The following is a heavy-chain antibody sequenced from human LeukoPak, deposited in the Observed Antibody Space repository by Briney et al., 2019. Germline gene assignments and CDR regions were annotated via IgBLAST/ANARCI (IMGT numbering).Heavy chain of an antibody. CDR3: ARDYLYGSGIFDY. V-gene: IGHV1-2*02. CDR2: INPNSGGT. J-gene: IGHJ4*02. D-gene: IGHD3-10*01. CDR1: GYTFTGYY. Sequence: ASVKVSCKASGYTFTGYYLHWLRQAPGQGLEWMGWINPNSGGTNYAQKFQGRVTMTRDTSISTAYMELSRLRSDDTAVYYCARDYLYGSGIFDYWGQGTLVTVSS.